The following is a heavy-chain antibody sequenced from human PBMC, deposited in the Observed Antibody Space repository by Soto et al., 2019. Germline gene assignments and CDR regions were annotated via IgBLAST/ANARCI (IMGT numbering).Heavy chain of an antibody. CDR2: MNPNSGNT. CDR3: AAQYSSSSWWFDP. Sequence: QVQLVQSGAEVKKPGASVKVSCKASGYTFTSYDINWVRQATGQGLEWMGWMNPNSGNTGYAQKFKGRVTMTRNTSIRTAYMELSSLGSEDADLYYCAAQYSSSSWWFDPWGQGTLVTVSS. D-gene: IGHD6-6*01. J-gene: IGHJ5*02. V-gene: IGHV1-8*01. CDR1: GYTFTSYD.